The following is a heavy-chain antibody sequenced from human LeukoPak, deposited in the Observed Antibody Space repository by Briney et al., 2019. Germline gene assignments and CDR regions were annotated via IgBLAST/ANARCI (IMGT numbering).Heavy chain of an antibody. J-gene: IGHJ3*02. CDR3: ARSGGVTGDAFDI. V-gene: IGHV4-4*07. CDR2: VFSGGST. CDR1: GGSISHYY. Sequence: PETLSLTCTVSGGSISHYYWNWIRQPAGKGLEYIGHVFSGGSTKYNPSHMSRVTMSVDRSKNQFSLKLSSVTAADTAVYYCARSGGVTGDAFDIWGQGTLVTVSS. D-gene: IGHD2-21*02.